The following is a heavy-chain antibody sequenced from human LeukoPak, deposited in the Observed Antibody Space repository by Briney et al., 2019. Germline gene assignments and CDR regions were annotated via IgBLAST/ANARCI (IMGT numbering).Heavy chain of an antibody. Sequence: SGGSLRLSCAASGFTFSSYAMSWVRQAPGKGLEWVSAISGSGGSTYYADSVKGRFTISRDNSKNTLFLQMISLRAEDTAVYYCAKSKTAAAGTGAFDIWGQGTMVTVSS. J-gene: IGHJ3*02. D-gene: IGHD6-13*01. CDR1: GFTFSSYA. V-gene: IGHV3-23*01. CDR2: ISGSGGST. CDR3: AKSKTAAAGTGAFDI.